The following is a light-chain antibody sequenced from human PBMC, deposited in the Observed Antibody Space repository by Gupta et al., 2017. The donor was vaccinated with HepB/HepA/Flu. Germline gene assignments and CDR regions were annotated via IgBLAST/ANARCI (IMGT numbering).Light chain of an antibody. V-gene: IGKV2-28*01. CDR1: QSLLHSNGYNY. CDR2: LGS. CDR3: MQARQTPLT. Sequence: DLVMTQSPLSLPVTPREPASISCRSSQSLLHSNGYNYLDWYLQKPGQSPQLLIYLGSNRASGVPDRFSGSGSGTDFTLKISRVEAEDVGVYYCMQARQTPLTFGPGTKVDIK. J-gene: IGKJ3*01.